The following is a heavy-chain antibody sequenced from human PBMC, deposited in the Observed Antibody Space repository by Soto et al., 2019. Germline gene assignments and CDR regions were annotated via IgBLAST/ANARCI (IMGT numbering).Heavy chain of an antibody. CDR1: GGSISSGGYS. CDR2: IYHSGST. Sequence: SETLSLTCAVSGGSISSGGYSWSWIRQPPGKGLDWIGYIYHSGSTYYNPSLKSRVTISVDRSKNQFSLKLSSVTAADTAVYYCARGKPYDILTGYYENYYFDYWGQGTLVTVSS. V-gene: IGHV4-30-2*01. CDR3: ARGKPYDILTGYYENYYFDY. J-gene: IGHJ4*02. D-gene: IGHD3-9*01.